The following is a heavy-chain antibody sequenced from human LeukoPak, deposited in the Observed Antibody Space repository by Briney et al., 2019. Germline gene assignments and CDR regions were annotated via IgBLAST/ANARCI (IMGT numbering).Heavy chain of an antibody. Sequence: PGGSLRLSCAASGFTFSSYAMSWVRQAPGKGLEWVSAISESGGYTYYADSVKSRVTISKDNSNTPLYLQMSRLRAEDTAVYYCAIGYGSGRPGNWFDPWGQGTLVTVS. CDR2: ISESGGYT. V-gene: IGHV3-23*01. J-gene: IGHJ5*02. CDR1: GFTFSSYA. CDR3: AIGYGSGRPGNWFDP. D-gene: IGHD3-10*01.